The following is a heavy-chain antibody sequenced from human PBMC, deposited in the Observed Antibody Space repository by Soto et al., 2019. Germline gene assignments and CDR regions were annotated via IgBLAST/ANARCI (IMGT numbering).Heavy chain of an antibody. CDR2: ISGSGGST. V-gene: IGHV3-23*01. D-gene: IGHD4-17*01. CDR1: GFTFSSYA. Sequence: EVQLLESGGGLVQPGGSLRLSCAASGFTFSSYAMSWVRQAPGKGLEWVSAISGSGGSTYYADSVKGRFTISRDNSKNPLYLKMNSLRAEDTAVYYCAKDLTVTTRGSLARYWYFDLWGRGTLVTVSS. CDR3: AKDLTVTTRGSLARYWYFDL. J-gene: IGHJ2*01.